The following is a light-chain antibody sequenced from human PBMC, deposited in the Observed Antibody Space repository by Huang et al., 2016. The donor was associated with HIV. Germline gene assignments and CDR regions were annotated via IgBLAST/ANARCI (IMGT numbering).Light chain of an antibody. CDR3: QQYNDWWT. CDR1: QSVSSK. CDR2: DTS. V-gene: IGKV3-15*01. J-gene: IGKJ1*01. Sequence: EIVMTQSPATLSVSPGESATLSCRASQSVSSKLAWYHQKPGQAPRLLIYDTSTRATGIPATFSGSGSETEFTLTINSLQSEDFAVYYCQQYNDWWTFGQGTRVEIK.